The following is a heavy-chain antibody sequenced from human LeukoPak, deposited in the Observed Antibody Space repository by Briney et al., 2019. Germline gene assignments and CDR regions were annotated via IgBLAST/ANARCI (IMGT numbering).Heavy chain of an antibody. CDR1: GYIFTNYG. CDR2: INVYNGHT. J-gene: IGHJ4*02. CDR3: VRDSDHAPDY. V-gene: IGHV1-18*01. Sequence: ASVEVSCKTSGYIFTNYGVSWVRQAPGQGLEWMGWINVYNGHTIYAQESQGRVTLTTDTSTSTAHMDLRSLRSDDTAVYYCVRDSDHAPDYWGQGTLVTVSS. D-gene: IGHD3-10*01.